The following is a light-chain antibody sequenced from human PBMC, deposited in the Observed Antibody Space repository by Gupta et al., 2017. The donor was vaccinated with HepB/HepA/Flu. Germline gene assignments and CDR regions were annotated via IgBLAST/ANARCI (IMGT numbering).Light chain of an antibody. CDR2: GAS. V-gene: IGKV3-15*01. Sequence: EKVMTQSPATLSVSPGERATPSCRASQSVSSNLAWYQQKPGQAPRLLIYGASTRATGIPARFSGSGSGTEFTLTISSLQSEDFAVYYCQQYNNWHFTFGPGTKVDIK. CDR1: QSVSSN. CDR3: QQYNNWHFT. J-gene: IGKJ3*01.